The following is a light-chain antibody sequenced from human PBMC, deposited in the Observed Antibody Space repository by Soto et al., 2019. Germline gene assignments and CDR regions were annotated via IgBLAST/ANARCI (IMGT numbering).Light chain of an antibody. Sequence: EIVLTQSPGTLSLSPVERATLSCRASQSVTSSYLAWYQQKPGQAPRLLIYDASNRATGIPARFSGSGSGTDFTLTISSLEPEDFAVYYCQQRSNWPSWTCGQGTKVDIK. CDR1: QSVTSSY. J-gene: IGKJ1*01. V-gene: IGKV3-11*01. CDR2: DAS. CDR3: QQRSNWPSWT.